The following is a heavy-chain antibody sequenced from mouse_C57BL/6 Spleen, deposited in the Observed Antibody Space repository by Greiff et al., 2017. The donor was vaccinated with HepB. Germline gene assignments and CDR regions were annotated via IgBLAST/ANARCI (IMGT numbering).Heavy chain of an antibody. Sequence: QVQLQQSGAELVKPGASVKLSCKASGYTFTSYWMHWVKQRPGRGLEWIGRIDPNSGGTKYNEKFKSKATLTVDKPSSTAYMQLSSLTSEDSAVYYCARRTSLYYDYDGAWFAYWGQGTLVTVSA. V-gene: IGHV1-72*01. CDR2: IDPNSGGT. CDR1: GYTFTSYW. CDR3: ARRTSLYYDYDGAWFAY. J-gene: IGHJ3*01. D-gene: IGHD2-4*01.